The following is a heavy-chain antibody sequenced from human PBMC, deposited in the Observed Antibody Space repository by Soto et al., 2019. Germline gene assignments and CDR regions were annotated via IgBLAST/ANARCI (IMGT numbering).Heavy chain of an antibody. CDR1: GFTFSSYW. CDR2: INSDGSST. J-gene: IGHJ4*02. Sequence: PGGSLRLSCAASGFTFSSYWMHWVRQAPGKGLVWVSRINSDGSSTSYADSVKGRFTISRDNAKNTLYLQMNSLRAEDTAVYYCAALSSISRRWELLDYWGQGTLVTVSS. D-gene: IGHD1-26*01. V-gene: IGHV3-74*01. CDR3: AALSSISRRWELLDY.